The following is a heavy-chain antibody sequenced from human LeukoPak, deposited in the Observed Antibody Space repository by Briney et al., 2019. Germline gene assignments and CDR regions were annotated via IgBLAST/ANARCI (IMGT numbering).Heavy chain of an antibody. J-gene: IGHJ5*02. V-gene: IGHV4-59*01. CDR3: ARDKNYYGSVWFDP. D-gene: IGHD3-10*01. CDR1: GGSISSYY. CDR2: IYYSGST. Sequence: KTSETLSLTCTVSGGSISSYYWGWIRQPPGKGLEWIAYIYYSGSTNYNPSLKSRVTISVDTSKNQFSLKLSSVTAADTAVYYCARDKNYYGSVWFDPWGQGTLVTVSS.